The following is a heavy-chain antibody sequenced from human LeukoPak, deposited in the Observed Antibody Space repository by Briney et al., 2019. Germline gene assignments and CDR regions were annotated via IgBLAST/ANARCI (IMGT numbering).Heavy chain of an antibody. D-gene: IGHD3-3*01. CDR3: ARLRFDFWSGYTHPYFDY. CDR1: GGSISSSSYS. Sequence: NPSETLSLTCTVSGGSISSSSYSWGWIRQPPGKGLEWVGSICYSGTTYYNPSLKSRVTISVDTSKIQFSLKLSSVAATDTAVYFCARLRFDFWSGYTHPYFDYWGQGTLVTVSS. J-gene: IGHJ4*02. CDR2: ICYSGTT. V-gene: IGHV4-39*01.